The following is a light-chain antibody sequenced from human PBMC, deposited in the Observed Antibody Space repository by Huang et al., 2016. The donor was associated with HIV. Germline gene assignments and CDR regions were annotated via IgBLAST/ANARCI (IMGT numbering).Light chain of an antibody. CDR3: QQFNDWPPA. CDR1: RSVHNN. J-gene: IGKJ4*01. V-gene: IGKV3-15*01. Sequence: VMTQSPATLSVSPGDRATLSCRASRSVHNNLAWYRQKPGQAPRRLFYAASSRATGIPARFSGSGSGTQFTLTISSLQSEDCAVYYCQQFNDWPPAFGGGTRVEV. CDR2: AAS.